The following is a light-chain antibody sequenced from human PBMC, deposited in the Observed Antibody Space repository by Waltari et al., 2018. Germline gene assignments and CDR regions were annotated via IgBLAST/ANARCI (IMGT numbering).Light chain of an antibody. Sequence: DIQMAQFPPTLSASVGDRVTMTCRASESVANYLAWFQQKPGKAPSLLIYKTSTLAGGVPSRFSGSGSGTEFTLTISRLQPDDFATYFCQQFNYYPYTFGQGTKLEIK. CDR2: KTS. CDR3: QQFNYYPYT. J-gene: IGKJ2*01. V-gene: IGKV1-5*03. CDR1: ESVANY.